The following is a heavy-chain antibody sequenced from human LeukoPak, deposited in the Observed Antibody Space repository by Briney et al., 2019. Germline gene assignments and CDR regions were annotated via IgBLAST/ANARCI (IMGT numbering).Heavy chain of an antibody. V-gene: IGHV4-39*01. Sequence: SETLSLTCTVSGGSITGTTYYWAWFRQPPGKGLEWIGSLYPSVSTYYSPSLKSRVSILLDTSKSQLSLNVRSVTAADTAVYYCARRDSSSCIDYWGQGTLVTVSS. CDR2: LYPSVST. CDR3: ARRDSSSCIDY. J-gene: IGHJ4*02. CDR1: GGSITGTTYY. D-gene: IGHD6-13*01.